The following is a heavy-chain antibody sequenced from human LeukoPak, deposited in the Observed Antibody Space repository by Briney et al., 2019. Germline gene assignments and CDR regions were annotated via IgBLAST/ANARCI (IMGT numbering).Heavy chain of an antibody. J-gene: IGHJ6*03. CDR1: GGTFSSYA. V-gene: IGHV1-69*04. Sequence: SVKVSCKASGGTFSSYAISWVRQAPGQGLEWMGRIIPILGIANYAQKFQGRVTITKNTSISTAYMELSSLRSEDTAVYYCARGPSYYYYYYMDVWGKGTTVTVSS. CDR2: IIPILGIA. CDR3: ARGPSYYYYYYMDV.